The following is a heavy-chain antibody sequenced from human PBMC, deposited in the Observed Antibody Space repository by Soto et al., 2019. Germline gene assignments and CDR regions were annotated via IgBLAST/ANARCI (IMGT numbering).Heavy chain of an antibody. V-gene: IGHV3-30-3*01. J-gene: IGHJ6*02. CDR1: GFPFSSYA. Sequence: GGSLRLSCAPSGFPFSSYAMHWVRQAPGKGLEWVAVISYDGSNKYYADSVKGRFTISRDNSKNTLYLQMNSLRAEDTAVYYCARAWSDMDYYYGMDVWGQGTTVTVSS. CDR3: ARAWSDMDYYYGMDV. D-gene: IGHD2-15*01. CDR2: ISYDGSNK.